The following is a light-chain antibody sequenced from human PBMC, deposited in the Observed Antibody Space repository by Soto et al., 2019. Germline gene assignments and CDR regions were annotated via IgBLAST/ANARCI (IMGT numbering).Light chain of an antibody. Sequence: EIVLTKSPGTMSLSPGERATLSCRASQSVSSTYLAWYQQKLGQAPRLLIYGASSRATGIPDRFSGSGSGTDVTLTISRLETEDFAVYYCQQYGSSPPSTFGQGTKVEIK. J-gene: IGKJ1*01. CDR1: QSVSSTY. CDR2: GAS. CDR3: QQYGSSPPST. V-gene: IGKV3-20*01.